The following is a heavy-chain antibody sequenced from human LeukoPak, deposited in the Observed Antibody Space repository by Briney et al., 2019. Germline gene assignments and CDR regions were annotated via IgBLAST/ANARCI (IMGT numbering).Heavy chain of an antibody. J-gene: IGHJ4*02. CDR3: ARHGSSGYLYYFDY. CDR1: GGSVSSGSYY. Sequence: SENLSLTCTVSGGSVSSGSYYWRWIRQPPGKGLEWIAYIYYSGSTNYNPSLKSRVTISVDTSKNQFSLKLSSVTAADTAVYCCARHGSSGYLYYFDYWGQGTLVTVSS. CDR2: IYYSGST. V-gene: IGHV4-61*01. D-gene: IGHD3-22*01.